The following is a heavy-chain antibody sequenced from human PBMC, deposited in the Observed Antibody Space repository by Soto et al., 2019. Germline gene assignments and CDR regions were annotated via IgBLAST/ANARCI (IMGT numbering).Heavy chain of an antibody. V-gene: IGHV3-33*01. CDR1: GFTFSSYG. CDR2: IWYDGSNK. Sequence: QVQLVESGGGVVQPGRSLRLACAASGFTFSSYGMHWVRQAPGKGLEWVAVIWYDGSNKYYADSVKGRFTISRDNSKNTLYLQMNSLRAEDTAVYYCARSGGDYAEYYFDYCGQGTLVTVSS. CDR3: ARSGGDYAEYYFDY. D-gene: IGHD2-21*02. J-gene: IGHJ4*02.